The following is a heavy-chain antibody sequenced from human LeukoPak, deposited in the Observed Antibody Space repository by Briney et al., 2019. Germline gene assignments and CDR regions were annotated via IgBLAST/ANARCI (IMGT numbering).Heavy chain of an antibody. D-gene: IGHD3-16*01. J-gene: IGHJ4*02. CDR1: GGSISSRNW. Sequence: TLSLTCAVSGGSISSRNWWTWVRQPPGKALEWVALIYWNDDKRYSPSLKSRLTITKDTSKNQVVLTMTNMDPVDTGTYYCAHSSFWAEIYFDYWGQGTLVTVSS. CDR2: IYWNDDK. V-gene: IGHV2-5*01. CDR3: AHSSFWAEIYFDY.